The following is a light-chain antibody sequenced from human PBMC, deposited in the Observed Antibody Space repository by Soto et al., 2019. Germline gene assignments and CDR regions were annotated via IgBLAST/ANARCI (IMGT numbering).Light chain of an antibody. J-gene: IGKJ2*01. CDR3: QPSYSAPPWT. V-gene: IGKV1-39*01. CDR1: RSITTY. Sequence: DIQMTQSPSSLSASVGDTVTITCRASRSITTYLNWYQQKPGKAPTLLIYAASSLQSGVPSRFSGSGSGTDFTITISSLQPEDFATYYCQPSYSAPPWTFGQGTKLEIK. CDR2: AAS.